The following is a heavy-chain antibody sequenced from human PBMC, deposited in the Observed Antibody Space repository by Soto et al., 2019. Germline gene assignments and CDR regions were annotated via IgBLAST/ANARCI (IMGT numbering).Heavy chain of an antibody. J-gene: IGHJ4*02. V-gene: IGHV3-23*01. CDR1: GLSFSSYA. CDR2: ISRSGNST. D-gene: IGHD3-9*01. CDR3: AKDAKILDWLPTSYYFDC. Sequence: EVQVLESGGGLAQPGRSLRLSCAVSGLSFSSYAMTWVRQSPGKGLEWVSSISRSGNSTYSADSVRGRFTISRDNSKHTLYLQMNSLRAEDTAVYYCAKDAKILDWLPTSYYFDCWGQGTLVTVSS.